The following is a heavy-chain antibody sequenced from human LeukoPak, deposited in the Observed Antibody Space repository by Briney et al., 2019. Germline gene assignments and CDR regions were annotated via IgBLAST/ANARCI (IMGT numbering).Heavy chain of an antibody. Sequence: SPSETLSLTCTVSAGSISSYSWCWIRQPPGERQEWFGYIYYSGSTNYNPSLKSRVTISVDTSKNQFSLKLSSVTAADTAVYYCARAMIFGVVSDAFDIWGQGTMVTVSS. CDR3: ARAMIFGVVSDAFDI. V-gene: IGHV4-59*01. CDR1: AGSISSYS. D-gene: IGHD3-3*01. CDR2: IYYSGST. J-gene: IGHJ3*02.